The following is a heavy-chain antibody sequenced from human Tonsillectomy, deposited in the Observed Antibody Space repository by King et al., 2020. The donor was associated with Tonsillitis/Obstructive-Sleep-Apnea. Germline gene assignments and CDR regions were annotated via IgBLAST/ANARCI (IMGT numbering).Heavy chain of an antibody. J-gene: IGHJ5*02. CDR1: GYTFTSYY. CDR3: ARDVERRYQLPNNNNWFDP. D-gene: IGHD2-2*01. Sequence: VQLVESGAEVKKPGASVKVSCKASGYTFTSYYMHWVRQAPGQGLEWMGIINPSGGSTSYAQKFQGRVTMTRDTSTSTVYMELSSLRSEDTAVYYCARDVERRYQLPNNNNWFDPWGQGTLVTVSS. V-gene: IGHV1-46*01. CDR2: INPSGGST.